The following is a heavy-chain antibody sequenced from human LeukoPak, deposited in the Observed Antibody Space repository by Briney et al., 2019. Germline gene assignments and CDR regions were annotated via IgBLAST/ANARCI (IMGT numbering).Heavy chain of an antibody. Sequence: PSETLSLTCTVSGGAISSYYWSWVRQPPGKGLEWIGYMFYSGSTNSNPSLKSRLTISVDTSKNQSSLKLTSVTAADTAVYYCARGGLMVHAHDAFDIWGQGTMVTVSS. CDR2: MFYSGST. CDR1: GGAISSYY. D-gene: IGHD2-8*01. CDR3: ARGGLMVHAHDAFDI. V-gene: IGHV4-59*08. J-gene: IGHJ3*02.